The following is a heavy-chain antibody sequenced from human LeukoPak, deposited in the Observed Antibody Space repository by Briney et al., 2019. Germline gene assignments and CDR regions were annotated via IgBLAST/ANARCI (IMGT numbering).Heavy chain of an antibody. CDR2: INHSGST. J-gene: IGHJ4*02. Sequence: PSETLSLTCAVYGGSFSGYYWSWIRQPPGKGLEWIGEINHSGSTNYNPSLKSRVTMSVDTSKNQFSLKLSSVTAADTAVYYCARGRYYGSGSVYWGQGTLVTVSS. V-gene: IGHV4-34*01. D-gene: IGHD3-10*01. CDR3: ARGRYYGSGSVY. CDR1: GGSFSGYY.